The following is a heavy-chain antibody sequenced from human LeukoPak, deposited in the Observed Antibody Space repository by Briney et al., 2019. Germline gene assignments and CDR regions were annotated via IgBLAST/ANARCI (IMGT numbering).Heavy chain of an antibody. CDR2: TYYRSKWYN. CDR1: GDSVSSNSGA. V-gene: IGHV6-1*01. D-gene: IGHD6-19*01. CDR3: ARDPWAMAVAGYFDY. J-gene: IGHJ4*02. Sequence: SQTLSLTCAISGDSVSSNSGAWNWIRQSPSRGLEWLGRTYYRSKWYNDYAESVKSRINIKPDTSRNQFSLQLNSVTPEDAAVYYCARDPWAMAVAGYFDYWGQGTLVTVSS.